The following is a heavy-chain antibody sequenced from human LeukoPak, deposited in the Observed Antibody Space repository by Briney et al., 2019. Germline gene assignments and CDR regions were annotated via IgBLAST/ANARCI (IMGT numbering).Heavy chain of an antibody. CDR3: AIGVDPIPFDY. CDR2: MNPNSGNT. CDR1: GYTFTSYD. Sequence: ASVKVSCKASGYTFTSYDINWVRQATGQGLEWMGWMNPNSGNTGYAQKFQGRVTITRNTSISTAYMELSSLRSDDTAVYYCAIGVDPIPFDYWCQGTLVTVSS. J-gene: IGHJ4*02. D-gene: IGHD5-12*01. V-gene: IGHV1-8*03.